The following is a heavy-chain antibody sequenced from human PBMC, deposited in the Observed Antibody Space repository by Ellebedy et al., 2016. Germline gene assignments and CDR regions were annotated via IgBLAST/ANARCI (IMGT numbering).Heavy chain of an antibody. Sequence: GGSLRLSCAASGFTFNTYSMNWLRQAPGKELEWVSFINYDSTVTYYADSVKGRFTISRNNAENSLYLQMNSLRDEETAVYYCAGDGVAANPGDAFNIWGQGTMVTVSS. CDR3: AGDGVAANPGDAFNI. V-gene: IGHV3-48*02. J-gene: IGHJ3*02. CDR1: GFTFNTYS. CDR2: INYDSTVT. D-gene: IGHD1-26*01.